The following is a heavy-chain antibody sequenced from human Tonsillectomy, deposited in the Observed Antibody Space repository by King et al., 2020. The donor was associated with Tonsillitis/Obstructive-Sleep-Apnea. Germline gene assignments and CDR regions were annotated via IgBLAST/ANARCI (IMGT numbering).Heavy chain of an antibody. CDR1: GYTFTTFTSYG. CDR2: INTYNGKT. CDR3: VRDCSGGSCYQWDY. J-gene: IGHJ4*02. Sequence: VQLVQSGGEVKKPGASVKVSCKASGYTFTTFTSYGFSWVRQAPGQGLEWMGWINTYNGKTNYAQKLQGRVTLTTDISTSTAYMELRSLRSDDTAVYYCVRDCSGGSCYQWDYWGQGTLVTVSS. V-gene: IGHV1-18*01. D-gene: IGHD2-15*01.